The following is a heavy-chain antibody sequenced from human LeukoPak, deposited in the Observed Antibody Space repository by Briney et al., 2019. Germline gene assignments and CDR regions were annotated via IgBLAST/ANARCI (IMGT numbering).Heavy chain of an antibody. CDR2: ISYDGSNK. V-gene: IGHV3-30*04. CDR1: GFTFSSYA. D-gene: IGHD3-16*01. CDR3: ASFPHPLSGLAPDY. J-gene: IGHJ4*02. Sequence: GGSLRLSCAASGFTFSSYAMHWVRQAPGKGLEWVAVISYDGSNKYYADFVKGRFTISRDNSKNTLYLQMNSLRAEDTAVYYCASFPHPLSGLAPDYWGQGTLVTVSS.